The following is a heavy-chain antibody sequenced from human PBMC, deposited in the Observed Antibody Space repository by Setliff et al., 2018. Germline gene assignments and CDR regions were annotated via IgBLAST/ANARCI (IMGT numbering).Heavy chain of an antibody. Sequence: ASVKVSCQASGYPFTSYGVNWVRQAPGQGLEWMGRIVTYNDDTYYPRKFQGRVTMTTDTSTSTAYMELRSLTSDDTAVYYCARHGSSGKFDASDIWGQGTMVTVSS. CDR2: IVTYNDDT. D-gene: IGHD3-10*01. CDR1: GYPFTSYG. J-gene: IGHJ3*02. V-gene: IGHV1-18*04. CDR3: ARHGSSGKFDASDI.